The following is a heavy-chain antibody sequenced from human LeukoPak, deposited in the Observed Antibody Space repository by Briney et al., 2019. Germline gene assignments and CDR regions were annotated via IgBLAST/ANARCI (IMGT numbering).Heavy chain of an antibody. CDR2: ITGSGGST. CDR1: EFTIGNFD. D-gene: IGHD3-22*01. J-gene: IGHJ1*01. Sequence: GGSLRLSCAASEFTIGNFDMQWVRQAPGKGLEWVSSITGSGGSTYYADSVKGRFTISRDNSKNTLYLQMNSLRAEDTAVYYCARSYRNYYDSSGYGYFQHWGQGTLVTVSS. CDR3: ARSYRNYYDSSGYGYFQH. V-gene: IGHV3-NL1*01.